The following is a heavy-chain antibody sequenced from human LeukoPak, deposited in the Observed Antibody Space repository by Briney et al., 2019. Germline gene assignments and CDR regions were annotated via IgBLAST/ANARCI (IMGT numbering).Heavy chain of an antibody. CDR2: IYTSGST. D-gene: IGHD1-26*01. CDR1: GGSISSGSYY. Sequence: SETLSLTCTVSGGSISSGSYYWSWIRQPAGKGLEWIGRIYTSGSTNYNPSLKSRVTISVDTSKNQFSLKLSSVTAADTAVYYCARQRNSGSYYDTIDYWGQGTLVTVSS. V-gene: IGHV4-61*02. CDR3: ARQRNSGSYYDTIDY. J-gene: IGHJ4*02.